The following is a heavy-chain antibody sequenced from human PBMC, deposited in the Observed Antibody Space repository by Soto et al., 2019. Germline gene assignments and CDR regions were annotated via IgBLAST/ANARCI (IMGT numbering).Heavy chain of an antibody. CDR2: INPDNGNT. CDR1: GYTFTRYT. J-gene: IGHJ5*02. Sequence: ASVKVSCKASGYTFTRYTMNWVRQAPGQRLEWTGWINPDNGNTKSSQKFQDRVIITRDTSASTAYMDLSSLRSEDTAVYYCARGIATGQLDPWGQGTLVTVSS. CDR3: ARGIATGQLDP. D-gene: IGHD2-15*01. V-gene: IGHV1-3*01.